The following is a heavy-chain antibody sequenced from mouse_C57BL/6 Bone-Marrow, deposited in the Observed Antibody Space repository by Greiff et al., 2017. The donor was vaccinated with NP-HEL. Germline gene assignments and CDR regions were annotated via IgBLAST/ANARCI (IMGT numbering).Heavy chain of an antibody. CDR1: GYAFSSYW. CDR2: IYPGDGDT. Sequence: VQLVESGAELVKPGASVKISCKASGYAFSSYWMNWVKQRPGKGLEWIGQIYPGDGDTNYNGKFKGKATLTADKSSSTAYMQLSSLTSEDSAVYFCARDYGSSGFAYWGQGTLVTVSA. D-gene: IGHD1-1*01. J-gene: IGHJ3*01. V-gene: IGHV1-80*01. CDR3: ARDYGSSGFAY.